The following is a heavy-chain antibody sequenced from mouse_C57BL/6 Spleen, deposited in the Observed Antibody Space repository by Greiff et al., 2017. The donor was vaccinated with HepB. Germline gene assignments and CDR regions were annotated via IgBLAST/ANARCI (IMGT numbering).Heavy chain of an antibody. V-gene: IGHV1-9*01. Sequence: QVQLQQSGAELMKPGASVKLSCKATGYTFTGYWIEWVKQRPGHGLEWIGEILPGSGSTNYNEKFKGKATFTADTSSNTAYMQLSSLTTEDSAIYYCAREGGYGNYETYYYAMDYWGQGTSVTVSS. CDR2: ILPGSGST. CDR1: GYTFTGYW. D-gene: IGHD2-1*01. CDR3: AREGGYGNYETYYYAMDY. J-gene: IGHJ4*01.